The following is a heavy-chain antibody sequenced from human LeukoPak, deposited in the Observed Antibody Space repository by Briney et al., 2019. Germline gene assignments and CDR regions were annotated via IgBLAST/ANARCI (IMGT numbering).Heavy chain of an antibody. CDR3: ASEVLAAAGSGDY. CDR2: INPHSGGT. Sequence: ASVKVSCKASGYTFTDYYMHWVRQAPGQGLEWMGWINPHSGGTDHAQKFQGRVTMTRNTSISTAYMELSSLRSEDTAVYYCASEVLAAAGSGDYWGQGTLVTVSS. V-gene: IGHV1-2*02. D-gene: IGHD6-13*01. J-gene: IGHJ4*02. CDR1: GYTFTDYY.